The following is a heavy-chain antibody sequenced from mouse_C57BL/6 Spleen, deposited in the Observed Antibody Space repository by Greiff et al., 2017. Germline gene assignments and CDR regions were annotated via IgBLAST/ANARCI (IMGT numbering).Heavy chain of an antibody. CDR1: GYTFTSYW. J-gene: IGHJ4*01. CDR2: INPSNGGT. D-gene: IGHD1-1*01. Sequence: VQLQQPGPELVKPGASVKLSCKASGYTFTSYWMHWVKQRPGQGLEWIGNINPSNGGTNYNEKFKSKATLTVDKSSSTAYMQLSSLTSEDSAVYYCARVYYYGSSYAYYAMDYWGQGTSVTVSS. V-gene: IGHV1-53*01. CDR3: ARVYYYGSSYAYYAMDY.